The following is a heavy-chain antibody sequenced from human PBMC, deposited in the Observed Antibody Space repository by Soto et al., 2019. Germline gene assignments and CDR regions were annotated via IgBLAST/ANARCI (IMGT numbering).Heavy chain of an antibody. CDR1: GFSFSNYA. Sequence: PGGSLRLSCAASGFSFSNYAMSWVRQAPGKGLEWVSGISGNGGSTYFADSVKGRFGISRDNSRNTLYLEMNSLRAEDTALYYCARDPSTGKADYWGRGTLVTVSS. D-gene: IGHD3-9*01. J-gene: IGHJ4*02. CDR2: ISGNGGST. V-gene: IGHV3-23*01. CDR3: ARDPSTGKADY.